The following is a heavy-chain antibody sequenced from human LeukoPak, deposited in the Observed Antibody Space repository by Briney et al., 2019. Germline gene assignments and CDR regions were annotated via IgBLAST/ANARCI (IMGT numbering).Heavy chain of an antibody. Sequence: PGGSLRLSCAASGFTFSNFAMSWVRQTPGKALEWVSAIGGGGSSTYYPDSVKGRFTISRDNSKNTLFLQMNSLRAEDTAVYYCAKNVSYGDYRWFAPWGQGTLVTVSS. CDR1: GFTFSNFA. V-gene: IGHV3-23*01. CDR2: IGGGGSST. CDR3: AKNVSYGDYRWFAP. D-gene: IGHD4-17*01. J-gene: IGHJ5*02.